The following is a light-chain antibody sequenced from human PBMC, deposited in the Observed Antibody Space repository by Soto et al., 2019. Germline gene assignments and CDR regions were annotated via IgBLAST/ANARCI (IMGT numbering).Light chain of an antibody. CDR1: SSNIGSNT. J-gene: IGLJ3*02. CDR3: AAWDDSLNRWV. CDR2: SNN. V-gene: IGLV1-44*01. Sequence: QSVRTQPPSASGTLGQRVTISCSGSSSNIGSNTVTWYQQLPGTAPKLLIYSNNQRPSGVPDRFSGSKSGTSASLAISGLQSEDEADYYCAAWDDSLNRWVFGAGTKVTVL.